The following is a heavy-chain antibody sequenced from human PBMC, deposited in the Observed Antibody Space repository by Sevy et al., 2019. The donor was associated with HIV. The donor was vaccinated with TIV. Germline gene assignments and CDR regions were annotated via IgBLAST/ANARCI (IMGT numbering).Heavy chain of an antibody. Sequence: GGSLRLSCAASGFTFSNAWMSWVRQAPGKGLEWVGRIKSKTAGGTTDYAAPVKGRFTISRDDSKNTLYLQMNSLKTEDTAVYYCTTDPTATPPSYYYYYMDVWGKGSTVTVSS. CDR3: TTDPTATPPSYYYYYMDV. J-gene: IGHJ6*03. CDR1: GFTFSNAW. CDR2: IKSKTAGGTT. V-gene: IGHV3-15*01.